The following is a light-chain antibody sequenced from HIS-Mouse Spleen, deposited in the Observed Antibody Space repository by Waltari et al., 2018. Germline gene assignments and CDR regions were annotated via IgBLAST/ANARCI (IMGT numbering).Light chain of an antibody. J-gene: IGLJ2*01. CDR3: YSTDSSGNHRV. CDR1: ALPKKY. Sequence: SYELTQPPSVSVSPGQTARINCSGDALPKKYAYWYQKKSGQAPVLVIYEDSKRPSGIPGRFSGSSSGTMATLTISGAQVEDEADYYCYSTDSSGNHRVFGGGTKLTVL. CDR2: EDS. V-gene: IGLV3-10*01.